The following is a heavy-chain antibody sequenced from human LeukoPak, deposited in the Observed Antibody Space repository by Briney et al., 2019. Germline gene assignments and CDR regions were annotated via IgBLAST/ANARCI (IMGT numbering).Heavy chain of an antibody. V-gene: IGHV4-59*10. CDR3: AREVEMATMDY. Sequence: SETLSLTCAVYGGSFSGYYWSWIRQPAGKGLEWIGRIYTSGSTNYNPSLKSRVTISVDTSKNQFSLKLSSVTAADTAVYYCAREVEMATMDYWGQGTLVTVSS. CDR1: GGSFSGYY. CDR2: IYTSGST. D-gene: IGHD5-24*01. J-gene: IGHJ4*02.